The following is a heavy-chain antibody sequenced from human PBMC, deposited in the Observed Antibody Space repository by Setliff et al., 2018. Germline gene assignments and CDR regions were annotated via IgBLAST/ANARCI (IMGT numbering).Heavy chain of an antibody. Sequence: SETLSLTCTVSGGSLSGASIVTWIRQPPGKGLEFIGYVFHSGATKYDPSLKSRVTMSVDTSKNQFSLKLRSVTAADTAMYYCAKGGTYRYFDYWGQGTLVTVSS. J-gene: IGHJ4*02. CDR2: VFHSGAT. CDR1: GGSLSGAS. V-gene: IGHV4-61*08. CDR3: AKGGTYRYFDY.